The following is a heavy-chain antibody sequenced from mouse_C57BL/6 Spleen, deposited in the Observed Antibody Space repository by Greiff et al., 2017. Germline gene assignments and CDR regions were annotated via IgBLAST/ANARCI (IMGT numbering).Heavy chain of an antibody. CDR1: GFSLSTSGMG. Sequence: QVTLKESGPGILQSSQTLSLTCSFSGFSLSTSGMGVSWIRQPSGKGLEWLAHIYWDDDKRYNPSLKSRLTISKDTSRNQVFLKITSVDTADTATYYCARRDDYDDGHYFDYWGQGTTLTVSS. V-gene: IGHV8-12*01. J-gene: IGHJ2*01. CDR3: ARRDDYDDGHYFDY. D-gene: IGHD2-4*01. CDR2: IYWDDDK.